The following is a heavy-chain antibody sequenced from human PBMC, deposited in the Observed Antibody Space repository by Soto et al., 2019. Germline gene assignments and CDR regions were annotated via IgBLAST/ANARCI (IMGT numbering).Heavy chain of an antibody. CDR1: GFTFSSYS. CDR2: ISSSSSYI. D-gene: IGHD2-15*01. CDR3: AHRHDLGGFDI. J-gene: IGHJ3*02. Sequence: GGSLRLSCAASGFTFSSYSMNWVRQAPGKGLEWVSSISSSSSYIYYADSVKDRLTITKDTSRNHVVLTMTNVDPVDTATYYCAHRHDLGGFDIWGQGTTVTVSS. V-gene: IGHV3-21*03.